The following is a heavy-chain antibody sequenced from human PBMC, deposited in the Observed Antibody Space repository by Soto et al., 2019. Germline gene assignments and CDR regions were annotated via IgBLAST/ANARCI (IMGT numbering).Heavy chain of an antibody. J-gene: IGHJ4*02. CDR1: GFTFSSYG. D-gene: IGHD2-15*01. CDR2: IWYDGSNK. Sequence: GGSLRLSCAASGFTFSSYGMHWVRQAPGKGLEWVAVIWYDGSNKYYADSVKGRFTISRDNSKNTLYLQMNSLRAEDTAVYYCASAYCSGGSCYTSIFDYWGQGNLVTVS. V-gene: IGHV3-33*01. CDR3: ASAYCSGGSCYTSIFDY.